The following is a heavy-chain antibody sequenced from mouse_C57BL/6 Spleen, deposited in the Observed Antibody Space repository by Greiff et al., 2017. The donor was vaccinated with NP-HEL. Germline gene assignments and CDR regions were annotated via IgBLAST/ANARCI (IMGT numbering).Heavy chain of an antibody. D-gene: IGHD1-1*01. J-gene: IGHJ4*01. CDR2: IDPETGGT. V-gene: IGHV1-15*01. Sequence: QVQLQQSGAELVRPWASVTLSCKASGYTFTDYEMHWVKQTPVHGLEWIGAIDPETGGTAYNQKFKGKAILTADKSSSTAYMELRSLTSEDSAVYYGTKGYYYGSSWAMDYWGQGTSVTVAS. CDR3: TKGYYYGSSWAMDY. CDR1: GYTFTDYE.